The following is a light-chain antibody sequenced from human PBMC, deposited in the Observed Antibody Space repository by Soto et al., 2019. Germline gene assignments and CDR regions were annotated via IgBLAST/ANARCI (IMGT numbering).Light chain of an antibody. CDR1: QRISNF. Sequence: DIQLTQSPSLLSASVGDRVTMTCRIIQRISNFLAWYQQKRGKAPQRPIYAASTLQSGVPSRFSGIGSGTEFTRTISSLEPHDAETYFGQHVNNNRVKCGGGTKLEI. CDR3: QHVNNNRVK. V-gene: IGKV1-9*01. CDR2: AAS. J-gene: IGKJ4*02.